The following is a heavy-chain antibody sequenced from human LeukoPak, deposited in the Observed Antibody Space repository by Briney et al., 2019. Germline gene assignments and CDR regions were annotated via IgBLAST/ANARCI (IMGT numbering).Heavy chain of an antibody. CDR2: IYPGDSNT. V-gene: IGHV5-51*01. Sequence: GESLKISRKGSGYSFTNYWIGWVRQMPGKGLEWMGIIYPGDSNTRYSPSFQGQVTISADKSISTAYLQWSSLKASDTAMYYCARQLHSSDWYPSGYWGQGTLVTVSS. CDR1: GYSFTNYW. D-gene: IGHD6-19*01. CDR3: ARQLHSSDWYPSGY. J-gene: IGHJ4*02.